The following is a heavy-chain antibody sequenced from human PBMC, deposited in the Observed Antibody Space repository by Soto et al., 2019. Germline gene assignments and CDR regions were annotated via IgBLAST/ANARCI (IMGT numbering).Heavy chain of an antibody. D-gene: IGHD3-10*01. CDR3: ARSNRHLWFGELLYYYYYYGMDV. J-gene: IGHJ6*02. Sequence: GGSLRLSCAASGFTFSSCSMNWVRQAPGKGLEWVSYISSSSTIYYADSVKGRFTISRDNAKNSLYLQMNSLRDEDTAVYYCARSNRHLWFGELLYYYYYYGMDVWGQGTTVTVSS. V-gene: IGHV3-48*02. CDR2: ISSSSTI. CDR1: GFTFSSCS.